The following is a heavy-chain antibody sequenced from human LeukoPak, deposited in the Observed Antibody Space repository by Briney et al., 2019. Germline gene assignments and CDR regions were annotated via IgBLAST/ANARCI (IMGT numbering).Heavy chain of an antibody. Sequence: SETLSLTCTVSGGSISSYYWSWIRQPPGKGLEWIGYIYYSGSTNYNPSLKSRVTISVDTSKNQFSLKLSSVTAADTAVYYCARMFEYSYGRPAFDIWGQGTMVTVSS. CDR1: GGSISSYY. CDR3: ARMFEYSYGRPAFDI. J-gene: IGHJ3*02. CDR2: IYYSGST. V-gene: IGHV4-59*08. D-gene: IGHD5-18*01.